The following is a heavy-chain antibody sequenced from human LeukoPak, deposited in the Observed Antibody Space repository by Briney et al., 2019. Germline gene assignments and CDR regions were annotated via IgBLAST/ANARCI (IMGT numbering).Heavy chain of an antibody. CDR2: ISYDGSNK. CDR3: AKDSGGYTYVFDY. CDR1: GFTFSSYG. J-gene: IGHJ4*02. Sequence: PGGSLRLSCAASGFTFSSYGMHWVRQAPGKGLEWVAVISYDGSNKYYADSVKGRFTISRDNSKNTLYLQMNSLGAEDTAVYYCAKDSGGYTYVFDYWGQGTLVTVSS. D-gene: IGHD5-18*01. V-gene: IGHV3-30*18.